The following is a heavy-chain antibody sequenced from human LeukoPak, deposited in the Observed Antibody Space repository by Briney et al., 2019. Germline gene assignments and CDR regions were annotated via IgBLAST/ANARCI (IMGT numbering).Heavy chain of an antibody. CDR1: GFTFSSHG. D-gene: IGHD3-16*01. CDR2: ISPSGGIT. CDR3: AKDDAWGRYKD. J-gene: IGHJ1*01. V-gene: IGHV3-23*01. Sequence: GGSLRLSCAASGFTFSSHGMNWVRQAPGKGLEWVSGISPSGGITYYTASVKGRFTVSRDNSKNTVSLQMNSLRGEDTAVYYCAKDDAWGRYKDWGQGTLVTVSS.